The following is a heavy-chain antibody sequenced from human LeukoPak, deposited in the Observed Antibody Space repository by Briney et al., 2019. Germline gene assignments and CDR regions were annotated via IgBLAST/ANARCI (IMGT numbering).Heavy chain of an antibody. V-gene: IGHV3-23*01. Sequence: GGSLRLSCAASGFTFSSYAMSWVRQAPGKGLEWVSAISGSGDSTYYADSVKGRFTISRDNSKNTLYLQMNSLRAEDTAVYYCAKRSDYGANWNYFDYWGQGALVTVSS. J-gene: IGHJ4*02. CDR2: ISGSGDST. CDR1: GFTFSSYA. D-gene: IGHD4/OR15-4a*01. CDR3: AKRSDYGANWNYFDY.